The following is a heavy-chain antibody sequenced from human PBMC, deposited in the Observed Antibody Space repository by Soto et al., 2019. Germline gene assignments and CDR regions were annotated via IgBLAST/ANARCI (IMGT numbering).Heavy chain of an antibody. D-gene: IGHD3-16*01. V-gene: IGHV3-48*02. CDR2: INSGRETI. J-gene: IGHJ6*02. CDR1: VFTLSAYS. Sequence: EVQLVESGGGLVQPGGSLGLSCAAPVFTLSAYSMNWVRQAPGKGREWISFINSGRETIYYGDSVKGRFTISRDNAKNALYLQMNSLRDDDTAVYYCARPHLDRPTYYGLDVWGQGTTVTVSS. CDR3: ARPHLDRPTYYGLDV.